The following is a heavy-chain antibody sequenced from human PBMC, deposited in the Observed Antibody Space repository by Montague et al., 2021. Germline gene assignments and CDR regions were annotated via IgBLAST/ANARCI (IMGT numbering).Heavy chain of an antibody. CDR1: GFTFSNAW. Sequence: SLRLSCAASGFTFSNAWMSWVRRAPGKGLEWVGRIKRKTDSGTTDYAAPVKGRITISSDDSKNTLYLQMNSMETEDTAVYYCNTGFNTWTYGIFGWGQGSLVTVSS. D-gene: IGHD1-7*01. CDR3: NTGFNTWTYGIFG. CDR2: IKRKTDSGTT. V-gene: IGHV3-15*01. J-gene: IGHJ4*02.